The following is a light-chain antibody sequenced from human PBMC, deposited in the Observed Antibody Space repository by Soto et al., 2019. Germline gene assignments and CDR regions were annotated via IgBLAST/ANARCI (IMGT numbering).Light chain of an antibody. CDR3: AAWDDSLNGRHVV. V-gene: IGLV1-44*01. J-gene: IGLJ2*01. CDR1: SSNIGSNT. CDR2: SNN. Sequence: QSVLTQPLSASGTPGQRVTISCSGSSSNIGSNTVNWYQQLPGTAPKLLIYSNNQRPSGVPDRFSGSKSGTSASLAISGLQSEDEADYYCAAWDDSLNGRHVVFGGGTKLTVL.